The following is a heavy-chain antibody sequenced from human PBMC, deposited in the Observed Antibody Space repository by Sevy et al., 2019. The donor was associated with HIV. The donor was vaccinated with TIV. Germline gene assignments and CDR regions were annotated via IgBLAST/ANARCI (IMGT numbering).Heavy chain of an antibody. CDR2: IFSGGNI. CDR1: GFTVTNTY. J-gene: IGHJ4*02. CDR3: ARGAPMAAAGTIDY. V-gene: IGHV3-53*01. D-gene: IGHD6-13*01. Sequence: GGSLRLSCAASGFTVTNTYMSWVRQAPGKELEWVAVIFSGGNIYYAGSVKGRFAISRDNSKNTVSLQMNSLRVEDTAVYFCARGAPMAAAGTIDYWRQGTLVTVSS.